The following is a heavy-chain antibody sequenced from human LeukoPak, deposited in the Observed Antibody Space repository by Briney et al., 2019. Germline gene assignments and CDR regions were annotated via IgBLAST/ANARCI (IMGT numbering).Heavy chain of an antibody. J-gene: IGHJ4*02. V-gene: IGHV3-33*06. CDR2: IWYDGSDK. CDR3: AKDREGVPADY. D-gene: IGHD2-2*01. Sequence: GGSLRLSCAASGFTFSSYGMHRVRQPPGKGLEWVAVIWYDGSDKYYADSVKGRFTISRDNSKNTLYLQLNSLRAEDTAVYYCAKDREGVPADYWGQGTLVTVSS. CDR1: GFTFSSYG.